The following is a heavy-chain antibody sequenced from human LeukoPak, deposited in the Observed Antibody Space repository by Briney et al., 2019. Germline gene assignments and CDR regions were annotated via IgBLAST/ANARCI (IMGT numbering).Heavy chain of an antibody. CDR1: GGSISSYY. V-gene: IGHV4-59*01. J-gene: IGHJ6*04. D-gene: IGHD2-2*01. CDR2: IYYSGST. Sequence: SETLSLTCTVSGGSISSYYWSWIRQPPGKGLEWIGYIYYSGSTNYNPSLKSRVTISVDTSKNQFSLKLSSVTAADTAVYYCARSCSSTSCYANYYYYYGMDVWGKGTTVTVSS. CDR3: ARSCSSTSCYANYYYYYGMDV.